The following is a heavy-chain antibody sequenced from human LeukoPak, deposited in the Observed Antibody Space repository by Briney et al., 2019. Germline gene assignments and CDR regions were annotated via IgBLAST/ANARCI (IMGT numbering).Heavy chain of an antibody. D-gene: IGHD3-22*01. Sequence: TASQTLSLTCTVSGVSISSGDYYWRWLRQPPGKGLEWIGYIYYSGSAYYNPSLKSRVTISVDTSKNQFTLKLSSVTAADTAVYYCARPYYYDSRIDPWGQGTLVTVSS. CDR2: IYYSGSA. CDR1: GVSISSGDYY. J-gene: IGHJ5*02. CDR3: ARPYYYDSRIDP. V-gene: IGHV4-30-4*01.